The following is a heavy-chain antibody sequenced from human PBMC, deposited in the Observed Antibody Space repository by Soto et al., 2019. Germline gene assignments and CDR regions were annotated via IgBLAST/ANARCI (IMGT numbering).Heavy chain of an antibody. CDR1: GYSFTSYW. CDR2: IYPGDSDT. D-gene: IGHD2-15*01. V-gene: IGHV5-51*01. J-gene: IGHJ6*02. CDR3: ARLGEYCSGGSCYYFYYYGMDV. Sequence: PGESLKISCKGSGYSFTSYWIGWVRQMPGKGLEWMGIIYPGDSDTRYSPSFQGQVTISADKSISTAYLQWSSLKASDTAMYYCARLGEYCSGGSCYYFYYYGMDVWGQGTTVTVSS.